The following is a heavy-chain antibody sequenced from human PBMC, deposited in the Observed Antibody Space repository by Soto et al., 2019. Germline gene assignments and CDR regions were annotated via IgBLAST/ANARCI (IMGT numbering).Heavy chain of an antibody. V-gene: IGHV4-31*03. CDR1: GGSISSGGYY. D-gene: IGHD4-17*01. Sequence: QVQLQESGPGLVKPSQTLSLTCTVSGGSISSGGYYWSWIRQHPGKGLEWIGYIYYSGSTYYNPSIKSRVTISVDTSKNQFSLKLSSVTAADTAVYYCARDALPDYGDYGRDAFDIWGQGTMVTVSS. CDR2: IYYSGST. J-gene: IGHJ3*02. CDR3: ARDALPDYGDYGRDAFDI.